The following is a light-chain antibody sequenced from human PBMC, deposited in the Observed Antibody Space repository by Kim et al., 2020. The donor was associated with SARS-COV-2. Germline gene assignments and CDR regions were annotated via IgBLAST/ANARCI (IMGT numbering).Light chain of an antibody. Sequence: DIQMTQSPSTLSASVGDRVTITCRASQSISSWLVWYQQKPGKAPKLLIYKASSLESGVPSRFSGSGSGTEFTLTISSLQPDDFATYYCEQYHSYPWTSGKGTKVDIK. CDR2: KAS. J-gene: IGKJ1*01. V-gene: IGKV1-5*03. CDR1: QSISSW. CDR3: EQYHSYPWT.